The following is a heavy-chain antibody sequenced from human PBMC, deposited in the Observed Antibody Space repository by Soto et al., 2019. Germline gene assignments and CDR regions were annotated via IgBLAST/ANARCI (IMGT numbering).Heavy chain of an antibody. D-gene: IGHD2-2*01. J-gene: IGHJ4*02. V-gene: IGHV1-69*13. CDR1: GGTFSSYA. CDR3: ARFSTSCCSDFDY. Sequence: SVKVSCKASGGTFSSYAISWVRQVPGQGLEWMGGIIPIFGTANYAQKFQGRVTITADESTSTAYMELSSLRSEDTAVYYCARFSTSCCSDFDYWGQGTLVTVSS. CDR2: IIPIFGTA.